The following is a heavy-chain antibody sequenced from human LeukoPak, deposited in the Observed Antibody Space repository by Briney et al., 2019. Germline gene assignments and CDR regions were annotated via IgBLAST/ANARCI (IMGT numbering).Heavy chain of an antibody. J-gene: IGHJ3*01. CDR2: IYTSGST. CDR3: ARDPYGQQDVMPSD. V-gene: IGHV4-61*02. D-gene: IGHD6-13*01. Sequence: PSETLSLTCTVSGGSISSGSYYWSWIRQPAGKGLEWIGRIYTSGSTNYNPSLKSRVTISVDTSKNQFSLKLSSVTAADTAVYYCARDPYGQQDVMPSDWGQGTMVTVSS. CDR1: GGSISSGSYY.